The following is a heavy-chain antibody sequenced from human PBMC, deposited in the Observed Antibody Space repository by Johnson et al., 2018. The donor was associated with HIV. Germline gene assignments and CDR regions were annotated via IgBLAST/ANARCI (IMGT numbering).Heavy chain of an antibody. Sequence: QVQLVESGGGLVKAGGSLRLSCAASGFTFSDHYMTWIRQAPGKGLECISSISSSGRTTYYADSVKGRFTISRDNSKNTLYLQMNSLRAEDTAVYYCARVPWSLDAFDIWGQGTMVTVSS. V-gene: IGHV3-11*04. D-gene: IGHD2-15*01. CDR1: GFTFSDHY. J-gene: IGHJ3*02. CDR2: ISSSGRTT. CDR3: ARVPWSLDAFDI.